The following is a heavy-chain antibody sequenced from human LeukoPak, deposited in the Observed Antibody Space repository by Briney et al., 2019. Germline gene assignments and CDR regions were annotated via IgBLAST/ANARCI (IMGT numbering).Heavy chain of an antibody. V-gene: IGHV3-30*18. Sequence: PGRSLRLSCAASGSTFSSYGMHWVRQAPGKGLEWVAVISYDGSNKYYADSVKGRFTISRDNSKNTLYLQMNSLRAEDTAVYYCAKDGGYYGMDVWGQGTTVTVSS. J-gene: IGHJ6*02. CDR2: ISYDGSNK. CDR1: GSTFSSYG. CDR3: AKDGGYYGMDV. D-gene: IGHD3-16*01.